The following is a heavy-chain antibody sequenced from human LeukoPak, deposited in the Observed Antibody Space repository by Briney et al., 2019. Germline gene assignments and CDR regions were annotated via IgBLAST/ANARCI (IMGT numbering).Heavy chain of an antibody. CDR1: GYSFTSYW. V-gene: IGHV5-10-1*01. Sequence: GESLKISCKGSGYSFTSYWISWVRQMPGKGLEWMGRIDPSDSYTNYSPSFQGHVTISADKSISTAYLQWSSLKASDTAMYYCARSRVSRYCSSTSCYAWFDPWGQGTLVTVSS. CDR3: ARSRVSRYCSSTSCYAWFDP. J-gene: IGHJ5*02. CDR2: IDPSDSYT. D-gene: IGHD2-2*01.